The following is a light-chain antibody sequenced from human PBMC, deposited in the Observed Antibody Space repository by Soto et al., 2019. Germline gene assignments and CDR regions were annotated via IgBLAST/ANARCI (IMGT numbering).Light chain of an antibody. CDR1: SSDVGSYNR. V-gene: IGLV2-18*02. Sequence: QSVLTQPPSVSGCPGQSVTISCTGTSSDVGSYNRVSWYQQPPGTAPKLMIYEVSNRPSGVPDRFSGSKSGNTASLTISGLQAEDEADYYCSSYTSSSTFVFGTGTKVTV. CDR2: EVS. CDR3: SSYTSSSTFV. J-gene: IGLJ1*01.